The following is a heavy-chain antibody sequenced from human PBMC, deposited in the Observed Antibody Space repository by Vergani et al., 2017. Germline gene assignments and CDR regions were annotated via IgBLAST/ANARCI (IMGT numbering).Heavy chain of an antibody. D-gene: IGHD2-2*01. CDR1: GFTFDDYG. CDR2: INWNGGGT. J-gene: IGHJ6*02. CDR3: GMYCSSPTCGTHPRVQNYGMDV. V-gene: IGHV3-20*04. Sequence: EVQLVESGGGVVRPGGSLRLSCAASGFTFDDYGMSWVRQAPGKGLEGVSGINWNGGGTGYADSVKGRFTISREHAKNSLYLQMNSLRTEDTALYYCGMYCSSPTCGTHPRVQNYGMDVWGQGTTVTVS.